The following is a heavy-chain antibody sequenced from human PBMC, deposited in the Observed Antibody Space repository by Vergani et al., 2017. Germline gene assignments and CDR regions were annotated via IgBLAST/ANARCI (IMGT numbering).Heavy chain of an antibody. CDR3: ARGWRAVAGPVDY. V-gene: IGHV3-48*04. CDR1: GFTFSSYS. D-gene: IGHD6-19*01. J-gene: IGHJ4*02. CDR2: ISSSSSTI. Sequence: EVQLVESGGGLVQPGGSLRLSCAASGFTFSSYSMNWVRQAPGKGLEWVSYISSSSSTIYYADSVKGRFTISRDNAKNSLYLQMNSLRAEDTAVYYCARGWRAVAGPVDYWGQGTLVTVSS.